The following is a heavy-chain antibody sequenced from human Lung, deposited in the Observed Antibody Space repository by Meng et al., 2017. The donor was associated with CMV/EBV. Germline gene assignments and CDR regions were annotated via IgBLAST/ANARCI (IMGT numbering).Heavy chain of an antibody. CDR2: IIPILGIA. CDR3: ARDSRPFWFDP. Sequence: SCKASGGTFSSYTSSWVRQAPGQGLEWMGRIIPILGIANYAQKFQGRVTITADKSTSTAYMELSSLRSEDTAVYYCARDSRPFWFDPWGQGTLVTVSS. V-gene: IGHV1-69*04. J-gene: IGHJ5*02. CDR1: GGTFSSYT.